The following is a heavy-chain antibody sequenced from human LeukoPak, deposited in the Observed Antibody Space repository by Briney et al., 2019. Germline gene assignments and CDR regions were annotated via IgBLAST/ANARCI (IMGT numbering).Heavy chain of an antibody. CDR2: IKQDGSEK. J-gene: IGHJ4*02. V-gene: IGHV3-7*01. CDR3: ARDTVLEWFGELPTNYYFDY. CDR1: GFTFSSYW. Sequence: GGSLRLSCAASGFTFSSYWMSWVRQAPGKGLGWVANIKQDGSEKYYVDSVKGRFTISRDNAKNSLYLQMNSLRAEDTAVYYCARDTVLEWFGELPTNYYFDYWGQGTLVTVSS. D-gene: IGHD3-10*01.